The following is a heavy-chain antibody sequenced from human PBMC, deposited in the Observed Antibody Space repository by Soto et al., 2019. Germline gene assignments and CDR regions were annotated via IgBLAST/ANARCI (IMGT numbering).Heavy chain of an antibody. CDR2: IYHSGST. V-gene: IGHV4-4*02. J-gene: IGHJ3*02. CDR1: GGSISSSNW. CDR3: ARDPFWSGYYRLAFDI. D-gene: IGHD3-3*01. Sequence: PSETLSLTCAVSGGSISSSNWWSWVRQPPGKGLEWIGEIYHSGSTNYNPSLKSRVTISVDKSKNQFSLKLSSVTAADTAVYYCARDPFWSGYYRLAFDIWGQGTMVTVS.